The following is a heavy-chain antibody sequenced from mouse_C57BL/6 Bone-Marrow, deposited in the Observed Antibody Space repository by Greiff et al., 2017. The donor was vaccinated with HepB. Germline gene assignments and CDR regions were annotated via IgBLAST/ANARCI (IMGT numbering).Heavy chain of an antibody. V-gene: IGHV1-4*01. CDR2: INPSSGYT. Sequence: QVQLQQSGAELARPGASVKMSCKASGYTFTSYTMHWVKQRPGQGLEWIGYINPSSGYTKYNQKFKDKATLTADKSSSTAYMQLSSLTSEDYAVYYCARSPRDYGSSYVDYFDYWGQGTTLTVSS. CDR3: ARSPRDYGSSYVDYFDY. D-gene: IGHD1-1*01. J-gene: IGHJ2*01. CDR1: GYTFTSYT.